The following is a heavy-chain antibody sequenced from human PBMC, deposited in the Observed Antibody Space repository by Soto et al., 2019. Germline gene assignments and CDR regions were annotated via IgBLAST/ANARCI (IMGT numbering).Heavy chain of an antibody. D-gene: IGHD3-3*01. CDR1: GYTFTSYG. J-gene: IGHJ3*02. CDR3: ARGRITIFGVVITGDAFDI. Sequence: GASVKVSCKTSGYTFTSYGISWVRQAPGQGLEWMGIINPSGGSTSYAQKFQGRVTMTRDTSTSTVYMELSSLRSEDTAVYYCARGRITIFGVVITGDAFDIWGQGTMVTVSS. V-gene: IGHV1-46*01. CDR2: INPSGGST.